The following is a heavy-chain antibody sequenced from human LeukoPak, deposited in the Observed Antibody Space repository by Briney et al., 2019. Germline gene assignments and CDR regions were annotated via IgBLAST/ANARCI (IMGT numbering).Heavy chain of an antibody. D-gene: IGHD3-10*01. V-gene: IGHV7-4-1*02. CDR2: INTNTGNT. Sequence: ASVKVSCKASGYTFTSYAMNWVRQAPGQWLEWMGWINTNTGNTTYAQGFTGRFVFSLDTSVSTAYLQISSLKAEDTAVYYCARGGGLWFGESNDPFDYWGQGTLVTVSS. CDR1: GYTFTSYA. CDR3: ARGGGLWFGESNDPFDY. J-gene: IGHJ4*02.